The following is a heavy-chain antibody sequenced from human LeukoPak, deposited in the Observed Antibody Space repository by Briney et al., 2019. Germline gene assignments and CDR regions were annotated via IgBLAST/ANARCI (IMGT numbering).Heavy chain of an antibody. CDR1: GVNVSNKY. V-gene: IGHV3-66*01. CDR2: IYSGGST. J-gene: IGHJ4*02. CDR3: AREFSSGWSHYFDY. D-gene: IGHD6-19*01. Sequence: PGGSLRLSCAASGVNVSNKYMSWVRQAPGKGLEWVSVIYSGGSTDYADSVKGRFTISRDNSKNTLYLQMNSLRAEDTAVYYCAREFSSGWSHYFDYWGQGTLVTVSS.